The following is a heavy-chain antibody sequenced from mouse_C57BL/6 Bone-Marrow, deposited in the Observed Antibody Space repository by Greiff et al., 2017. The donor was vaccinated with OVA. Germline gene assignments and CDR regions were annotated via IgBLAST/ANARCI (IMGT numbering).Heavy chain of an antibody. CDR3: ARWRNYYGSFAY. CDR1: GYTFTSYW. D-gene: IGHD1-1*01. J-gene: IGHJ3*01. CDR2: IYPGSGST. Sequence: QVHVKQSGAELVKPGASVKMSCKASGYTFTSYWITWVKQRPGQGLEWIGDIYPGSGSTNYNEKFKSKATLTVDTSSSTAYMQLSSLTSEDSAVYYCARWRNYYGSFAYWGQGTLVTVSA. V-gene: IGHV1-55*01.